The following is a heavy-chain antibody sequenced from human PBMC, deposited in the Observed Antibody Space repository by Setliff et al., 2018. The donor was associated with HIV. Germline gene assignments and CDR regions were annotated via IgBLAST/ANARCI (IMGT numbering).Heavy chain of an antibody. V-gene: IGHV1-2*02. CDR2: INPNSGGT. CDR3: ARVPGARPYYYYYMDV. J-gene: IGHJ6*03. CDR1: GYTFTGYY. Sequence: GASVKVSCKASGYTFTGYYLHWVRQAPGQGLEWMGWINPNSGGTNYAQKFQGRVTMTRDTSISTAYMALSRLRSDDTAVDYCARVPGARPYYYYYMDVWGKGTTVTVSS. D-gene: IGHD3-10*01.